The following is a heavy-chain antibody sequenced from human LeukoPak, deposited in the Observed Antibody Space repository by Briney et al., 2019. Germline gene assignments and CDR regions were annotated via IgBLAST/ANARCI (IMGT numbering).Heavy chain of an antibody. CDR1: GYSFTNNW. Sequence: GESLKISCKASGYSFTNNWIGWVRQMSGKGLEWVGIMHPGSSETRYSPSFQGQVTISVDKSLSSAFLQWSSLKASDSGIYFCATRGFTSVSCYTGARGGQGPRGPVS. CDR2: MHPGSSET. CDR3: ATRGFTSVSCYTGAR. J-gene: IGHJ4*02. V-gene: IGHV5-51*01. D-gene: IGHD2-2*02.